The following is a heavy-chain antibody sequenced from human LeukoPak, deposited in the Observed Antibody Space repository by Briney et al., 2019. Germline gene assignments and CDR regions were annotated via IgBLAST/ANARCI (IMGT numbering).Heavy chain of an antibody. V-gene: IGHV1-69*04. CDR2: IIPILGIA. Sequence: ASVKVSCKASGGTFSSYAISWVRQAPGQGLEWMGRIIPILGIANYAQKFQGRVTITADTSTSTAYMELRSLRSDDTAVYYCARDKYSSGDYYFDYWGQGTLVTVSS. CDR1: GGTFSSYA. J-gene: IGHJ4*02. D-gene: IGHD3-22*01. CDR3: ARDKYSSGDYYFDY.